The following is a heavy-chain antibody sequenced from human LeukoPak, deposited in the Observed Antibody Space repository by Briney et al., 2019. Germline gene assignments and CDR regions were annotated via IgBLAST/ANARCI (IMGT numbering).Heavy chain of an antibody. CDR1: GFTFSSYG. V-gene: IGHV3-30*02. D-gene: IGHD2-2*01. CDR2: IRYDESNK. CDR3: AKDIPSKQVVPAAPGS. J-gene: IGHJ4*02. Sequence: GGSLRLSCAASGFTFSSYGMHWVRQAPGKGLEWVSFIRYDESNKYYADSVRGRFTISRDNSKNTLYLQMNSLRAEDTAVYYCAKDIPSKQVVPAAPGSWGQGTLVTVSS.